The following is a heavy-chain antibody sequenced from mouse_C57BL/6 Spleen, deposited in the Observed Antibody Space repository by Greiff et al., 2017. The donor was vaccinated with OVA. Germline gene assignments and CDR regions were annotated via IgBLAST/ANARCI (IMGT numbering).Heavy chain of an antibody. CDR1: GFSLTSYG. CDR2: IWGVGST. D-gene: IGHD1-1*01. Sequence: VKVVESGPGLVAPSQSLSITCTVSGFSLTSYGVDWVRQSPGKGLEWLGVIWGVGSTNYNSALKSRLSISKDNSKSQVFLKMNSLQTDDTAMYYCARDYYGSSYRAMDYWGQGTSVTVSS. V-gene: IGHV2-6*01. CDR3: ARDYYGSSYRAMDY. J-gene: IGHJ4*01.